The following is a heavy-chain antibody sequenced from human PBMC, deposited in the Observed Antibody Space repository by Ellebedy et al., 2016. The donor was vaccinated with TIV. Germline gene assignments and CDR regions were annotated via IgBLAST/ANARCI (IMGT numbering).Heavy chain of an antibody. V-gene: IGHV3-23*01. Sequence: GESLKISCAASGFTFSPYAMAWVRQAPGKGLEWVSGIVGSGVQKYADSVKGRFTISRDNSKRTVVLQMNSLRAEDTAVYFCAKDRTPGDGYWVFDFWGQGTLVTVST. CDR1: GFTFSPYA. CDR2: IVGSGV. CDR3: AKDRTPGDGYWVFDF. D-gene: IGHD2-8*02. J-gene: IGHJ4*02.